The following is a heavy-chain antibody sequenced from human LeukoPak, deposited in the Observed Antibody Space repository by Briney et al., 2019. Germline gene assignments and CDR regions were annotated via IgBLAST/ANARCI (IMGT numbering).Heavy chain of an antibody. D-gene: IGHD3-22*01. CDR2: IKFDGSLA. CDR3: VTGHYDSRMYFDL. J-gene: IGHJ2*01. Sequence: PGGSLRLSCAASGFTFRNYWMSWVRQAPGKGLVWVSQIKFDGSLASYADSVKGRFTISRDNAKNTVYLQMNSLGTEDTAVYYCVTGHYDSRMYFDLWGRGALVTVSS. V-gene: IGHV3-74*01. CDR1: GFTFRNYW.